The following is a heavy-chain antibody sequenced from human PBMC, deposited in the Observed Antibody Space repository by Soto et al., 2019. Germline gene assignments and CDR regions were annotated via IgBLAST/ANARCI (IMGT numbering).Heavy chain of an antibody. D-gene: IGHD5-12*01. CDR1: GYTFTSYG. V-gene: IGHV1-18*01. CDR3: AREGYSGYDKGEYYFDY. CDR2: IRAYNGNT. Sequence: QVQLVQSGAEVKKPGASVKVSCKASGYTFTSYGISWVRQVPGQGLEWMGWIRAYNGNTNYAQKLQGRVTMTTDISTRTAYRELRRLRSDDTAVYYCAREGYSGYDKGEYYFDYWGQGTLVTVSS. J-gene: IGHJ4*02.